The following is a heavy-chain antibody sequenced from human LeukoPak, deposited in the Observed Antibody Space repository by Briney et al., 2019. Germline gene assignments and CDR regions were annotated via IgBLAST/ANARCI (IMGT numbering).Heavy chain of an antibody. CDR1: GGTFSSYA. CDR2: IIPIFGTA. D-gene: IGHD2-2*02. J-gene: IGHJ6*02. Sequence: SVKVSCKASGGTFSSYAISWVRQAPGQGLEWMGGIIPIFGTANYAQKFQGRVTITADESTSTAYMELSSLRSEDTAVYCCARRAYTRHYYYGMDVWGQGTTVTVSS. CDR3: ARRAYTRHYYYGMDV. V-gene: IGHV1-69*13.